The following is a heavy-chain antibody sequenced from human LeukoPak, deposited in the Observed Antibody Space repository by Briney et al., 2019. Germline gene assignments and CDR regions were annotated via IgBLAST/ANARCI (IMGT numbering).Heavy chain of an antibody. V-gene: IGHV3-23*01. D-gene: IGHD2-2*02. Sequence: GGSLRLSCAASGFTFSSYAMSWVRQAPGKGLEWVSAISGSGGSTYYADSVKGRFTISRDNSKNTLYLQMNSLRAEDTAVYYCAKELGYCSSTSCYTWAPFDYWGQGTLVTVSS. J-gene: IGHJ4*02. CDR2: ISGSGGST. CDR1: GFTFSSYA. CDR3: AKELGYCSSTSCYTWAPFDY.